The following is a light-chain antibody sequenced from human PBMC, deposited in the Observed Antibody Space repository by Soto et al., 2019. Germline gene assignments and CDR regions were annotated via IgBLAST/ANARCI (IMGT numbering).Light chain of an antibody. J-gene: IGKJ2*01. Sequence: EIVVTQSPGTLSLSPGERATLSCRASQSVRSSFLAWYQQKTGQAPRLLIYGASSRATGIPDRFSGSGSGTDFTLTISRLEPEDFAVYYCQQYGSSPYTFGQGTKLEIK. V-gene: IGKV3-20*01. CDR3: QQYGSSPYT. CDR2: GAS. CDR1: QSVRSSF.